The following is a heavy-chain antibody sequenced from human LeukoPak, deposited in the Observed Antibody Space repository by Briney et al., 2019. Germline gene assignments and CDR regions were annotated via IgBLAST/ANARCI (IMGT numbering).Heavy chain of an antibody. J-gene: IGHJ4*02. CDR1: GGSISSSSYY. Sequence: PSETLSLTCTVSGGSISSSSYYWGWIRQPPGKGLEWIGSIYCSGSTYYNPSLKSRVTISVDTSKNQFSLQLNSVTAADTAVYYCARSLGSWFPFEYWGQGTLVTVSS. CDR2: IYCSGST. V-gene: IGHV4-39*01. CDR3: ARSLGSWFPFEY. D-gene: IGHD6-13*01.